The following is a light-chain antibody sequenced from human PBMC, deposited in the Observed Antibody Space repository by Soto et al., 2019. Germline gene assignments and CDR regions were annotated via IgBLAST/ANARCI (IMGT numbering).Light chain of an antibody. J-gene: IGKJ1*01. CDR1: QSISRW. CDR2: DAS. V-gene: IGKV1-5*01. Sequence: DIQMTQSPSTLSASVGDRVTITCRASQSISRWLAWYQQKPGKAPKVLIYDASTLESGVPSRFSGSGSGTEFTLTISSLQPDDFATYYCQQYKDDVTWPFGQGPKVDIK. CDR3: QQYKDDVTWP.